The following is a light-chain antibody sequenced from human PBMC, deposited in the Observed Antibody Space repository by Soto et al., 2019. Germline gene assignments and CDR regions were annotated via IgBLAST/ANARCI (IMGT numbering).Light chain of an antibody. CDR3: SSYTGSSTLV. J-gene: IGLJ3*02. CDR2: DVS. V-gene: IGLV2-14*01. Sequence: QSALTQPASVSGSPGQSITISCTGTSSDVGRYNSVSWYQQHPGKAPKVMIYDVSYRPSGISNRFSGSKSGNTASLTISWLQAEDEADYYCSSYTGSSTLVFGGGTKLTVL. CDR1: SSDVGRYNS.